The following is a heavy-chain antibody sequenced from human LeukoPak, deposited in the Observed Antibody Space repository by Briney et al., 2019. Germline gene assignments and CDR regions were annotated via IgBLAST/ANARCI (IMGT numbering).Heavy chain of an antibody. D-gene: IGHD3-22*01. V-gene: IGHV4-39*01. CDR1: GGSISSSSYY. J-gene: IGHJ6*03. Sequence: PSETLSLTCTVSGGSISSSSYYWGWIRQPPGQGLEWIGSIYYSGSTYYNPSLKSRVTISVDTSKNQFSLKLSSVTAADTAVYYCASTDYYYDSSGYYYYYYMDVWGKGTTVTVSS. CDR3: ASTDYYYDSSGYYYYYYMDV. CDR2: IYYSGST.